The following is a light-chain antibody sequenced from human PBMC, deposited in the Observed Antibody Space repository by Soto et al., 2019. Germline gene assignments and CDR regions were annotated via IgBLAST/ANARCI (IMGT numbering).Light chain of an antibody. CDR2: GAS. CDR1: QSVSSSY. Sequence: EIVLTQSPGTLSLPPGERATLSCRASQSVSSSYLAWYQQKPGQAPRLLIYGASSRATGIPDRFSGSGSGTDFTLTISRLEPEDFAVYYCQQYGSSPMYTFGQGTKLEFK. V-gene: IGKV3-20*01. CDR3: QQYGSSPMYT. J-gene: IGKJ2*01.